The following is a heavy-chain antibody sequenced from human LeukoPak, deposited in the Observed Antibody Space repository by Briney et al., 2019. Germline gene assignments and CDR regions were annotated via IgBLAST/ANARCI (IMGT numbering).Heavy chain of an antibody. V-gene: IGHV4-30-4*01. CDR3: ARQKGIRGYCSSTSCWYYFDY. CDR1: GGSISSGDYY. Sequence: SETLSLTCTVSGGSISSGDYYWSWLRQPPGMGLEWIGYIYYSGSTYYNPSLKSRVTISVDTSKNQFSLKLSSVTAADTAVYYCARQKGIRGYCSSTSCWYYFDYWGQGTLVTVSS. D-gene: IGHD2-2*01. CDR2: IYYSGST. J-gene: IGHJ4*02.